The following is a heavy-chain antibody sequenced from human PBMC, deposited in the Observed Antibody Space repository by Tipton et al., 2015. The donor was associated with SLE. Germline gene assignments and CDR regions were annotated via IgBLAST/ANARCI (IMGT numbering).Heavy chain of an antibody. CDR2: ISYDGSNK. Sequence: RSLRLSCAASGFTFSSYAMHWVRQAPGKGLEWVAVISYDGSNKYYADSVKGRFTISRDNSKNTLYLQMNSLRAEDTAVYYCARGPIAVAGYFDYWGQGTLVTVSS. V-gene: IGHV3-30*04. D-gene: IGHD6-19*01. CDR3: ARGPIAVAGYFDY. J-gene: IGHJ4*02. CDR1: GFTFSSYA.